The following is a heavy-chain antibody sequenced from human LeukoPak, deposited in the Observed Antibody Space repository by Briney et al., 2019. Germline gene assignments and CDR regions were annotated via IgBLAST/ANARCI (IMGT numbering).Heavy chain of an antibody. CDR1: EFTFSDHS. V-gene: IGHV3-72*01. CDR2: TRNKANSYNT. J-gene: IGHJ4*02. Sequence: GGSLRLSCAATEFTFSDHSMDCVREAPGKGLEWIGRTRNKANSYNTEYAASVKGRFTISRDDSKNSLYLQMNSLKTEDTAVYYCARWDSAVTGYYWGQGTLVTVSS. D-gene: IGHD3-9*01. CDR3: ARWDSAVTGYY.